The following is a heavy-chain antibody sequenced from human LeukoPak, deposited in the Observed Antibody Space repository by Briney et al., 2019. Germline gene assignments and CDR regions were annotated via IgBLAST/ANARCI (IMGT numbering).Heavy chain of an antibody. Sequence: SVKVSCKASGGTFSSYAISWGRQAPGQGLEWMGGIIPIFGTANYAQKFQGRVTITADESTSTAYMELSSLRSGDTAVYYCARAPRNSSTMLDYWGQGTLVTVSS. V-gene: IGHV1-69*13. CDR1: GGTFSSYA. J-gene: IGHJ4*02. D-gene: IGHD6-13*01. CDR3: ARAPRNSSTMLDY. CDR2: IIPIFGTA.